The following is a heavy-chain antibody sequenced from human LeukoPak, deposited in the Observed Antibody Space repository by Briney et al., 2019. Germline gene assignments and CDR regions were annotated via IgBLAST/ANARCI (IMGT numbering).Heavy chain of an antibody. V-gene: IGHV4-31*03. J-gene: IGHJ5*02. CDR1: GGSISSGGYY. CDR3: ARTPYSSWLISWFDP. Sequence: SETLSLTCTVSGGSISSGGYYWSWIRQHPGKGLEWIGYIYYSGSTYYNPSLKSRVTISVDTSKNQFSLKLSSVTAADTAVYYCARTPYSSWLISWFDPWGQGTLVTVSS. CDR2: IYYSGST. D-gene: IGHD6-13*01.